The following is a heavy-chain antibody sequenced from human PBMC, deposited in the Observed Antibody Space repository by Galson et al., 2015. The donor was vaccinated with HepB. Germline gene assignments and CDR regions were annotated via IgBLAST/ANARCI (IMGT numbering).Heavy chain of an antibody. J-gene: IGHJ5*02. CDR1: GFIFSDYY. CDR2: INQDGSEI. V-gene: IGHV3-7*03. CDR3: ARIPPSSAGCGDGGIYHCDT. D-gene: IGHD6-25*01. Sequence: SLRLSCAASGFIFSDYYMSWIRQAPGKGLEWVANINQDGSEIYFVDSVKGRFTIFRDNTKNSLYLQMNSLRAEDTAVYYCARIPPSSAGCGDGGIYHCDTWCPGTLGTVSS.